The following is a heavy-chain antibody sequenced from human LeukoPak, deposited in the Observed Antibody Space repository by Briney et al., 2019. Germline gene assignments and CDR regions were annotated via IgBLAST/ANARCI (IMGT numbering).Heavy chain of an antibody. D-gene: IGHD4-23*01. J-gene: IGHJ4*02. CDR2: ISSSSYI. CDR3: ARVYGGNRGYFDY. CDR1: GFTFSSYS. Sequence: PGGSLRLSCAASGFTFSSYSMNCVRQAPGKGLEWGSSISSSSYIYYADSVKGRFTISRDKAKNSLYLQMNSLRAEDTAVYYCARVYGGNRGYFDYWGQGTLVTVSS. V-gene: IGHV3-21*01.